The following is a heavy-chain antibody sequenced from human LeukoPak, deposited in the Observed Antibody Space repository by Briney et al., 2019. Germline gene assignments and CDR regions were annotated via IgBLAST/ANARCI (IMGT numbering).Heavy chain of an antibody. D-gene: IGHD3-22*01. CDR3: ARVIEGYYDSSAQYGGYFDY. V-gene: IGHV4-34*01. J-gene: IGHJ4*02. CDR2: INHSGST. Sequence: SETLSLTCAVYGGSFSGYYWSWIRQPPGKGLEWIGEINHSGSTDYNPSLKSRVTISADTSKDQFSLKVGYVTAADTAVYYCARVIEGYYDSSAQYGGYFDYWGQGTLVTVSS. CDR1: GGSFSGYY.